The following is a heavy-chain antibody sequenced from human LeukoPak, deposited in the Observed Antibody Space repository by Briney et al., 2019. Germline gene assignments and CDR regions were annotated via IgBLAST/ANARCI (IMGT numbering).Heavy chain of an antibody. CDR1: GFRIDNYG. J-gene: IGHJ3*02. CDR3: ARARYCSGGSCYHGAFDI. V-gene: IGHV3-21*04. CDR2: IGSSGTYI. D-gene: IGHD2-15*01. Sequence: GGSLRLSCEISGFRIDNYGMTWVRQAPGKGLEWVSTIGSSGTYIHYGDSVRGRFTISRDTAKNSLYLQMNSLRAEDTAVYYCARARYCSGGSCYHGAFDIWGQGTMVTVSS.